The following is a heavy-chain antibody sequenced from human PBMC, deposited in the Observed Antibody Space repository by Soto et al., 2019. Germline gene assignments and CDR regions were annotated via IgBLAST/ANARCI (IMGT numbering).Heavy chain of an antibody. D-gene: IGHD2-2*01. Sequence: GGSLRLSCAASGFTFSSYSMNWVRQAPGKGLEWVSYISSSRSTIYYADSVKGRFTISRDNAKNSLYLQMNSLRAEDNNVYYCAREIVVPAANWFDPWGQGTLVTVSS. J-gene: IGHJ5*02. V-gene: IGHV3-48*01. CDR3: AREIVVPAANWFDP. CDR1: GFTFSSYS. CDR2: ISSSRSTI.